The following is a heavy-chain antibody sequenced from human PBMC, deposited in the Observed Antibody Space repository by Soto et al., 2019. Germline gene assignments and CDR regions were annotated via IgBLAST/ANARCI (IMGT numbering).Heavy chain of an antibody. D-gene: IGHD3-9*01. CDR3: ARVPRAAYYDILTGYPTYYYYYGMDV. V-gene: IGHV1-18*01. Sequence: ASVKVSCKASGYTFTSYGISWVRQAPGQGLEWMGWISAYNGNTNYAQKLQGRVTMTTDTSTSTAYMELRSLRSDDTAVYYCARVPRAAYYDILTGYPTYYYYYGMDVWGQGTTVTVSS. J-gene: IGHJ6*02. CDR2: ISAYNGNT. CDR1: GYTFTSYG.